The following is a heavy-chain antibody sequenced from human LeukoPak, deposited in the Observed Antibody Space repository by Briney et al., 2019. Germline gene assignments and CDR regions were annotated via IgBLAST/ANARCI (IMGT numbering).Heavy chain of an antibody. CDR1: GGSISSYY. CDR3: ARLAVWAGTSFDVFHI. D-gene: IGHD6-19*01. J-gene: IGHJ3*02. CDR2: IHTSGST. Sequence: SETLSLTCTVSGGSISSYYWSWIRQPAGKGLEWIGRIHTSGSTNYNPSLKSRVTMSVDTSKNQFSLKLRSVTAADTAVYYCARLAVWAGTSFDVFHIWGPGTLVTVSS. V-gene: IGHV4-4*07.